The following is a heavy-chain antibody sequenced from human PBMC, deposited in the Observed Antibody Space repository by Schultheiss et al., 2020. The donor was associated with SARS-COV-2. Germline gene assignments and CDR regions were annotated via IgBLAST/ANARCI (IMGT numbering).Heavy chain of an antibody. CDR3: AKVYDSSGYYWGDAFDI. CDR2: IGYDGSNK. CDR1: GFTFSSYG. J-gene: IGHJ3*02. V-gene: IGHV3-33*06. D-gene: IGHD3-22*01. Sequence: GGSLRLSCAASGFTFSSYGMHWVRQAPGKGLEWVAVIGYDGSNKYYADSVKGRFTISRDNAKNSLYLQMNSLRAEDTAVYYCAKVYDSSGYYWGDAFDIWGQGTMVTVSS.